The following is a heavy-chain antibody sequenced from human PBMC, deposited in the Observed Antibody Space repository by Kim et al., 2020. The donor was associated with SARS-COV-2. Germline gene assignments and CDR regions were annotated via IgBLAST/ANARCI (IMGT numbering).Heavy chain of an antibody. CDR2: IYHSGST. D-gene: IGHD3-22*01. CDR1: GYSISSGHY. J-gene: IGHJ4*01. Sequence: SETLSLTCTASGYSISSGHYWGWIRQSPGKGLEWIGSIYHSGSTYYNPSLKSRVTISVDTSKNQFSLKLSSVTAADTAVYYCASKYYYHSSGYYYADYWGQDPWSPSPQ. V-gene: IGHV4-38-2*02. CDR3: ASKYYYHSSGYYYADY.